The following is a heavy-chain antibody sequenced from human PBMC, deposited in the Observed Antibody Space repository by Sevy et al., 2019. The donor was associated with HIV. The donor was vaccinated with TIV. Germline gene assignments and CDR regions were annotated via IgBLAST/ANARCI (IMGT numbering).Heavy chain of an antibody. V-gene: IGHV4-61*02. D-gene: IGHD2-2*01. CDR1: GGSISSGNYY. CDR3: ARESGDCSSTSCYEGVFDY. Sequence: SETLSLTCTVSGGSISSGNYYWSWIRQPAGKGLEWIGRIYTRGGTNYNPSLKSRVTISVDTSRNQSSLKLGSVTAADTAVYYCARESGDCSSTSCYEGVFDYWGQGTLVTVSS. CDR2: IYTRGGT. J-gene: IGHJ4*02.